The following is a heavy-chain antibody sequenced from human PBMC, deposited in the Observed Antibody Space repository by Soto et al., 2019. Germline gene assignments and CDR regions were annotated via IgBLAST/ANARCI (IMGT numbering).Heavy chain of an antibody. CDR2: INPSVGST. J-gene: IGHJ4*02. CDR3: ARESAGRSVFESSGDFDY. D-gene: IGHD3-22*01. CDR1: GYFFASYS. V-gene: IGHV1-46*01. Sequence: QVQLVQSGAEVKKPGASVKVSCKASGYFFASYSMHWVRQAPGHGLEWMGMINPSVGSTSHAQKCQGRVTMTRDTSTSTVYLDLSSLRSEDTAIYYCARESAGRSVFESSGDFDYWGQGTLVTVSS.